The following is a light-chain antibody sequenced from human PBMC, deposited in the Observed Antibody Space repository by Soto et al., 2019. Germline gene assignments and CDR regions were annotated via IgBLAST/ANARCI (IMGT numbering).Light chain of an antibody. CDR3: QKYDSAPWT. J-gene: IGKJ1*01. CDR1: QGISNY. Sequence: DIQMTQSPSSLSASVRDRVTITCRASQGISNYLAWYQQKPGKVPKLLIYAASTLQSVVPSRFSVRGSGTDFTLTISSLQTEDVATDDCQKYDSAPWTFGQGTKVEIK. CDR2: AAS. V-gene: IGKV1-27*01.